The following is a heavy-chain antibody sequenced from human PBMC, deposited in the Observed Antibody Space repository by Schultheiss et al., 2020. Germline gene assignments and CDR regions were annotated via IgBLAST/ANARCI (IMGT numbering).Heavy chain of an antibody. Sequence: SETLSLTCAVYGGSFSGYYWSWIRQPPGKGLEWIGYIYYSGSTNYNPSLKSRVTISVDTSKNQFSLKLSSVTAADTAVYYCARGGRGSGSYYYYYGMDVWGQGNTVTVAS. J-gene: IGHJ6*02. V-gene: IGHV4-59*01. D-gene: IGHD3-10*01. CDR3: ARGGRGSGSYYYYYGMDV. CDR2: IYYSGST. CDR1: GGSFSGYY.